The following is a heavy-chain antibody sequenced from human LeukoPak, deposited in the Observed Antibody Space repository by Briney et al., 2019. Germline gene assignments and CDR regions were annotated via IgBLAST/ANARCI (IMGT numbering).Heavy chain of an antibody. CDR2: IYDSGST. CDR1: GGSISSSNW. J-gene: IGHJ4*02. Sequence: SGTLSLTCAVSGGSISSSNWWSWVRPPPGKGLEWIGEIYDSGSTNYNPSLKSRVTISVDKSKNQFSLKLSSVTAADTAVYYCARAPTLYCSSTSCYAEDYWGQGTLVTVSS. V-gene: IGHV4-4*02. D-gene: IGHD2-2*01. CDR3: ARAPTLYCSSTSCYAEDY.